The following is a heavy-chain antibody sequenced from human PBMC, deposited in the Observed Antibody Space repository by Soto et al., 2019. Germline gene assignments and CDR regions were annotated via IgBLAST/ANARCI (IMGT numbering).Heavy chain of an antibody. Sequence: QVQLVQSGAEVKKPGSSVKVSCKASGGTFSSYAISWVRQAPGQGLEWMGGIIPIFGTANYAQKFQGRVTITADKSTSTAYMELSSLRSEDTAVYYCASLVNIVVVPAAIWHYYYYGMDVWGQGTTVTVSS. CDR1: GGTFSSYA. J-gene: IGHJ6*02. D-gene: IGHD2-2*02. CDR2: IIPIFGTA. CDR3: ASLVNIVVVPAAIWHYYYYGMDV. V-gene: IGHV1-69*06.